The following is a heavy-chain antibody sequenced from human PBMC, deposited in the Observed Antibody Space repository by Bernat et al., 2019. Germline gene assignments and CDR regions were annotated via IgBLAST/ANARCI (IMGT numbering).Heavy chain of an antibody. Sequence: QVQLQQWGAGLLKPSETLSLTCAVYGGSFSGYYWSWIRQPPGKGLEWIGEINHSGSTNYNPSLKSRVTISVDTSKNQFSLKLSSVTAADTAVYYCASRDPLGAATPGWGQGTLVTVSS. D-gene: IGHD2-15*01. CDR2: INHSGST. V-gene: IGHV4-34*01. J-gene: IGHJ4*02. CDR1: GGSFSGYY. CDR3: ASRDPLGAATPG.